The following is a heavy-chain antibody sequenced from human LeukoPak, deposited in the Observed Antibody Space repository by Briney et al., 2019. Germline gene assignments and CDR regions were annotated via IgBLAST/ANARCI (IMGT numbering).Heavy chain of an antibody. V-gene: IGHV3-21*01. D-gene: IGHD2-21*01. CDR1: GFTFSTSA. Sequence: GGSLRLSCAVSGFTFSTSAMNWVRQVPGKGLEWVSTIDYDSSHIYYAASVRGRFTISRDNAKNTLYLQMNSLRAEDTAMYYCTRILVGGNRAFDIWGQGTMATVSS. CDR2: IDYDSSHI. J-gene: IGHJ3*02. CDR3: TRILVGGNRAFDI.